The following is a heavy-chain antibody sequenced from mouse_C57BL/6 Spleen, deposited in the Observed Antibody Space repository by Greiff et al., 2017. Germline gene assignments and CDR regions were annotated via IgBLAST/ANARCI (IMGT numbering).Heavy chain of an antibody. CDR1: GFTFSDYY. D-gene: IGHD2-2*01. Sequence: EVMLVESEGGLVQPGSSMKLSCTASGFTFSDYYMAWVRQVPEKGLEWVANINYDGSSTYYLDSLKSRFIISRDNAKNILYLQMSSLKSEDTATYYCARGDGYDDAMDYWGQGTSVTVSS. J-gene: IGHJ4*01. CDR3: ARGDGYDDAMDY. CDR2: INYDGSST. V-gene: IGHV5-16*01.